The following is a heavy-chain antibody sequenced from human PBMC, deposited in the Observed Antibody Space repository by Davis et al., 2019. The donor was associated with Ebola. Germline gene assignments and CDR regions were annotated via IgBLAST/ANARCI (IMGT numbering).Heavy chain of an antibody. Sequence: MPSETLSLTCAVYGGSFSGYYWSWIRQPPGKGLEWIGEINHSGSTNYNPSLKSRVTISVDTSKNQFSLKLSSVTAADTAVYYCARDGEIAEYFQHWGQGTLVTVSS. V-gene: IGHV4-34*01. J-gene: IGHJ1*01. D-gene: IGHD3-3*01. CDR2: INHSGST. CDR3: ARDGEIAEYFQH. CDR1: GGSFSGYY.